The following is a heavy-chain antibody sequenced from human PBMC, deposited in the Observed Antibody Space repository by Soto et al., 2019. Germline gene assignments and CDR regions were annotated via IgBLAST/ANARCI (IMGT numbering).Heavy chain of an antibody. J-gene: IGHJ6*03. CDR1: GFSLSTSGMC. CDR2: IDWDDDK. Sequence: PTLVNPTQTLTLTCTFSGFSLSTSGMCVSWIRQPPGKALEWLARIDWDDDKYYSTSLKTRLTISKDTSKNQVVLTMTNMDPVDTATYYCARTRYVVVVAATSLYYYYMDVWGKGTTVTVSS. D-gene: IGHD2-15*01. CDR3: ARTRYVVVVAATSLYYYYMDV. V-gene: IGHV2-70*11.